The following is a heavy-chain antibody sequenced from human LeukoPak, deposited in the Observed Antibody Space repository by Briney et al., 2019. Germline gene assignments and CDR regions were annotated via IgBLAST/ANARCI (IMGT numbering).Heavy chain of an antibody. D-gene: IGHD1-14*01. CDR2: IYYSGST. CDR1: GGSISSYY. CDR3: ARNRRHRTTKRGFDY. Sequence: SETLSLTCTVSGGSISSYYWSWIRQPPGKGLEWIGYIYYSGSTNYNPSLKSRVTISVDTSKNQFSLKLSSVTAADTAVYYCARNRRHRTTKRGFDYWGQGTLVTVSS. V-gene: IGHV4-59*08. J-gene: IGHJ4*02.